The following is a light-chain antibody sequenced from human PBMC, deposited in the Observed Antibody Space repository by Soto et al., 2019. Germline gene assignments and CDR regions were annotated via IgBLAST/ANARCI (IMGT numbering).Light chain of an antibody. CDR2: EVI. J-gene: IGLJ1*01. Sequence: QSVLTQPASVSGSPGQSITISCTGTGSDVGAYDYVSCSQQHPGKPPKLIIFEVINRPSGVSSRFSGSRSGNTASLTISALQAEDEAAYSCSSYTTMSTKVFATGTKVPV. V-gene: IGLV2-14*01. CDR3: SSYTTMSTKV. CDR1: GSDVGAYDY.